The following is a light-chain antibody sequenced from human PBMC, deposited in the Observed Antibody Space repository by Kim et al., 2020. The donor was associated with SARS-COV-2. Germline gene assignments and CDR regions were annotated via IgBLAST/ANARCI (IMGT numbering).Light chain of an antibody. V-gene: IGLV3-1*01. Sequence: SYELTQPPSVSVSPGQTASITCSGDKLGDKYACWYQQKPGQSPVLVIYQDSKRPSGIPERFSGSNSGNTATLTISGTQAMDEADYYCQAWDSSTAYVFATGIKVT. CDR1: KLGDKY. CDR2: QDS. CDR3: QAWDSSTAYV. J-gene: IGLJ1*01.